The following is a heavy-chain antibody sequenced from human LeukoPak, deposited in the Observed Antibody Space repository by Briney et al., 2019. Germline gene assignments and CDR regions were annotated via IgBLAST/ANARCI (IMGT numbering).Heavy chain of an antibody. CDR1: GFTFSSYW. D-gene: IGHD3-10*01. J-gene: IGHJ3*02. CDR2: IKQDGSEK. V-gene: IGHV3-7*04. CDR3: ARGWFGDPDPFFDI. Sequence: GGSLRLSCAASGFTFSSYWMSWVRQAPGKGLEWVANIKQDGSEKYYMDSVKGRFTISRDNAKNSLYLQMNSLRAEDTAVYYCARGWFGDPDPFFDIWGQGTMVTVSS.